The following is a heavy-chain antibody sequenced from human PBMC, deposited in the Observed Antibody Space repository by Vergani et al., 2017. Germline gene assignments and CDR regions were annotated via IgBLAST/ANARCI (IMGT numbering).Heavy chain of an antibody. CDR2: IRYDGSNK. CDR3: AKASRSVVMWYYGMDV. CDR1: GFTFSSYG. V-gene: IGHV3-30*02. D-gene: IGHD3-22*01. J-gene: IGHJ6*02. Sequence: QVQLVESGGGVVQPGGSLRLSCVASGFTFSSYGMHWVRQAPGKGLEWVAFIRYDGSNKYYADSVKGRFPISRDNSKNTLYLQMNSRRAEDTAVYYCAKASRSVVMWYYGMDVWSQGTTVTVSS.